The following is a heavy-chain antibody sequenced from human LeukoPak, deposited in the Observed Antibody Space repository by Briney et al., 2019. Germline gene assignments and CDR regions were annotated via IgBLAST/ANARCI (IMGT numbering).Heavy chain of an antibody. Sequence: SETLSLTYTVSGASISSHYWSWIRQPPGKGLEWIGYVHHSGTINYNPSLKSRAAISVDTSRNQVSLKLNSLTATDTAVYYCARGSTRADDYWGQGTLVIVSS. J-gene: IGHJ4*02. CDR1: GASISSHY. D-gene: IGHD2/OR15-2a*01. V-gene: IGHV4-59*11. CDR3: ARGSTRADDY. CDR2: VHHSGTI.